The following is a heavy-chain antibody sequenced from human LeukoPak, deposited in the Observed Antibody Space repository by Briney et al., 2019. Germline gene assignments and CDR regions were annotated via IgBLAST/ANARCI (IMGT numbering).Heavy chain of an antibody. CDR2: IYYSGST. Sequence: TSQTLSLTCTVSGGSISSGDYYWSWIRQPPGKGLEWIGYIYYSGSTYYNPSLKSRVTISVDTSKNQFSLKLSSVTAADTAVYYCAQGGAMVRGVMEGDYYYGMDVWGQGTTVTVSS. CDR3: AQGGAMVRGVMEGDYYYGMDV. J-gene: IGHJ6*02. V-gene: IGHV4-30-4*01. CDR1: GGSISSGDYY. D-gene: IGHD3-10*01.